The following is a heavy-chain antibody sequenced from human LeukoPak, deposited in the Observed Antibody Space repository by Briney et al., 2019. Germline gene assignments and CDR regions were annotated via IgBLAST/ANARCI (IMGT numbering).Heavy chain of an antibody. CDR2: ISGSGSST. J-gene: IGHJ4*02. CDR1: EFTFNSYA. V-gene: IGHV3-23*01. CDR3: AKHTAGTKALDY. D-gene: IGHD1-1*01. Sequence: GGSLRLSCAASEFTFNSYAMSWVRQAPGKGLEWFSSISGSGSSTFYADSVKGRSIISRDNSKNTLYLQMNSLRAEDTAVYYCAKHTAGTKALDYWGQGTLVTVSS.